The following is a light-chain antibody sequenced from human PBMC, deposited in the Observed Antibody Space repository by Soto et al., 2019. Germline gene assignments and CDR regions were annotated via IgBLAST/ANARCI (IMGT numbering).Light chain of an antibody. Sequence: EIVLTQSPATLSLSPGERVTLSCGASQSVYSSYLAWYQQKAGLAPRLLIYDGSSRATGIPDRFSASGSGTDFTLTISRLDPEDFAVYYCQQYGDSPLTFGGGTKVEIK. J-gene: IGKJ4*01. CDR2: DGS. CDR1: QSVYSSY. CDR3: QQYGDSPLT. V-gene: IGKV3D-20*01.